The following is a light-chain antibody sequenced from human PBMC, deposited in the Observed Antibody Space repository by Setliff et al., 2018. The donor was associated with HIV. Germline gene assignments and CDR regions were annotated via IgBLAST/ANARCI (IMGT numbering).Light chain of an antibody. J-gene: IGLJ1*01. CDR3: QSYDSSLSAYV. CDR2: GNN. CDR1: SSNFGAGYD. Sequence: QSALTQPPSVSGTPGQRVTISCTGSSSNFGAGYDVHWYQQLPGTAPKLLISGNNNQPSGVPDRFSGSKSGTSASLAITGLQAEDEADYYCQSYDSSLSAYVFGTGTKVTVL. V-gene: IGLV1-40*01.